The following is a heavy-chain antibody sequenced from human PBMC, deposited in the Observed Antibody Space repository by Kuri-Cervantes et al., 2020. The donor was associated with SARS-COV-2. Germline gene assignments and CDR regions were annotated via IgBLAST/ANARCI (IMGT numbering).Heavy chain of an antibody. D-gene: IGHD6-19*01. CDR3: AREGIAVAGHYYGMDV. V-gene: IGHV4-4*07. CDR1: GGSISSYY. CDR2: IYTSGST. Sequence: ESLKISCTVSGGSISSYYWSWIRQPAGKGLEWIGRIYTSGSTNYNPSLKSRVTMSVDTSKNQFSLKLSSVTAADTAVYYCAREGIAVAGHYYGMDVWGQGTTVTVSS. J-gene: IGHJ6*02.